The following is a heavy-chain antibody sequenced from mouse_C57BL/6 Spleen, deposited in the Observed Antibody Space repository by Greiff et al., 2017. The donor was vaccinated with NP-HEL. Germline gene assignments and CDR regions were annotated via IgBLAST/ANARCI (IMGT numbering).Heavy chain of an antibody. CDR1: GFTFSDYY. CDR2: ISNGGGST. J-gene: IGHJ1*03. Sequence: EVKLMESGGGLVQPGGSLKLSCAASGFTFSDYYMYWVRQTPEKRLEWVAYISNGGGSTYYPDTVKGRFTISRDNAKNNLYLQMSRLKSEDTAMYYCARHEGYFDVWGTGTTVTVSS. V-gene: IGHV5-12*01. CDR3: ARHEGYFDV.